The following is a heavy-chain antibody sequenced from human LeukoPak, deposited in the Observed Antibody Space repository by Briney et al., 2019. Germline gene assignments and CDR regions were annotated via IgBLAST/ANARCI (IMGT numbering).Heavy chain of an antibody. V-gene: IGHV3-48*01. CDR2: IRGSDSTT. Sequence: PGGSLRLSCAASGFTFSSYGMNWVRQAPGKGLEWISYIRGSDSTTYYAHSVRGRFTISRDNAKNSLYLQMNSLRVEDTAVYYCARGDWNHGYWGQGTLVTVSS. CDR1: GFTFSSYG. D-gene: IGHD1-1*01. CDR3: ARGDWNHGY. J-gene: IGHJ4*02.